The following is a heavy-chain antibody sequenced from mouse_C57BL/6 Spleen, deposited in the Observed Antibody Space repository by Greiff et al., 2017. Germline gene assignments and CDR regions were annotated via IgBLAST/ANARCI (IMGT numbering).Heavy chain of an antibody. D-gene: IGHD2-4*01. V-gene: IGHV3-6*01. CDR2: ISYDGSN. J-gene: IGHJ3*01. CDR1: GYSITSGYY. Sequence: EVKLMESGPGLVKPSQSLSLTCSVTGYSITSGYYWNWIRQFPGNKLEWMGYISYDGSNNYNPSLKNRISITRDTSKNQFFLKLNSVTTEDTATYYCARAYDYDGWFAYWGQGTLVTVSA. CDR3: ARAYDYDGWFAY.